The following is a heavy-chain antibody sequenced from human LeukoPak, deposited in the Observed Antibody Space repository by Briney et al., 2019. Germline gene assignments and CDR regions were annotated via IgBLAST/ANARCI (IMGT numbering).Heavy chain of an antibody. CDR1: GFTFSSYA. V-gene: IGHV3-23*01. Sequence: GGSLRLSCAASGFTFSSYAMSWVRQAPGNGLEWVSAISGSGGSTYYADSVKGRFTISRDNSKNTLYLQMNSLRAEDTAVYYCAKPQWELLQGYWGQGTLVTVSS. D-gene: IGHD1-26*01. CDR2: ISGSGGST. J-gene: IGHJ4*02. CDR3: AKPQWELLQGY.